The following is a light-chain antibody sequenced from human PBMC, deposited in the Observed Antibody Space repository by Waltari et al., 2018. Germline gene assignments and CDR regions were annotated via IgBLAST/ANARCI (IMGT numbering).Light chain of an antibody. CDR3: QYGET. J-gene: IGKJ1*01. V-gene: IGKV1-27*01. CDR2: FAS. Sequence: DIRMTQSPSSLSAAVGDRVTITCRASQDISHKFAWYQQKPGKVPRLLIYFASTLQSGVPSRFSGSGSGAEFTLTISSLQPEDVATDYCQYGETVGQGTQVEI. CDR1: QDISHK.